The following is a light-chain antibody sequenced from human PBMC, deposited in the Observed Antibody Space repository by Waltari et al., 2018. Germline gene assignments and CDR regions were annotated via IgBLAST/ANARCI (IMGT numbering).Light chain of an antibody. V-gene: IGLV2-14*01. J-gene: IGLJ1*01. CDR3: SSYTTSSAPGG. Sequence: QSALTQPASVSGSPGQSITISCSGTASDVGAYDFVSWYQQHPGKAPHLISYEVSNRPSGISNRVAASKSGNTASLTISGLQAGDKADYYCSSYTTSSAPGGFGAGTRVTVL. CDR2: EVS. CDR1: ASDVGAYDF.